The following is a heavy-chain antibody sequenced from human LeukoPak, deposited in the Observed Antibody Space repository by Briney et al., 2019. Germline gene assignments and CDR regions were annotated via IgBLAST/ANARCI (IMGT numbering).Heavy chain of an antibody. V-gene: IGHV3-9*03. CDR2: ISWKSGSI. Sequence: GRSLRLSCAASGFTFHEYAMHWVRQAPGRGLEWVSGISWKSGSIGYADSVKGRFTTSRDNAKNSLYLQMNSLRAEDMALYYCAKGPAYGLGASSPEVWGQGTVVTVSS. CDR3: AKGPAYGLGASSPEV. J-gene: IGHJ3*01. CDR1: GFTFHEYA. D-gene: IGHD1-26*01.